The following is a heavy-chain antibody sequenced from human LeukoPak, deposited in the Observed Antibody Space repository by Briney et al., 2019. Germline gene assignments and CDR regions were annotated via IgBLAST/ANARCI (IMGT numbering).Heavy chain of an antibody. J-gene: IGHJ4*02. D-gene: IGHD5-18*01. CDR1: GGSISSGEYY. Sequence: PSQTLSLTCTVSGGSISSGEYYWSWIRQPPGKGLEWIGYIHYSGNTYYNPSLKSRVTISVDTSKNQFSLKLSSVTAADTAVYYCARQMGGYSYADYWGQGTLVTVSS. CDR2: IHYSGNT. V-gene: IGHV4-30-4*01. CDR3: ARQMGGYSYADY.